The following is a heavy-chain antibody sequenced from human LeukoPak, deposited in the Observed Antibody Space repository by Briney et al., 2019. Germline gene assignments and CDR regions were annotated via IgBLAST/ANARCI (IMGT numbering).Heavy chain of an antibody. V-gene: IGHV1-69*05. J-gene: IGHJ2*01. Sequence: ASVKVSCKASGGTFSSYAISWVRQAPGQGLERMGGIIPIFGTANYAQRFQGRVTITTDESTSTAYMELSSLRSEDTAVYYCARVYRAAAGTTDRIRDAYKALGPYWYFDLWGRGTLVTVSS. CDR2: IIPIFGTA. CDR1: GGTFSSYA. D-gene: IGHD6-13*01. CDR3: ARVYRAAAGTTDRIRDAYKALGPYWYFDL.